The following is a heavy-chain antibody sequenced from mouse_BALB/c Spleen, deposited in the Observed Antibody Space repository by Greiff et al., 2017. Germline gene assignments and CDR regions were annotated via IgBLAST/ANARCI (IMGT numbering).Heavy chain of an antibody. Sequence: EVKLMESGPSLVKPSQTLSLTCSVTGDSITSGYWNWIRKFPGNKLEYMGYISYSGSTYYNPSLKSRISITRDTSKNQYYLQLNSVTTEDTATYYCARGGGYDDAMDYWGQGTSVTVSS. CDR2: ISYSGST. J-gene: IGHJ4*01. CDR1: GDSITSGY. D-gene: IGHD2-2*01. V-gene: IGHV3-8*02. CDR3: ARGGGYDDAMDY.